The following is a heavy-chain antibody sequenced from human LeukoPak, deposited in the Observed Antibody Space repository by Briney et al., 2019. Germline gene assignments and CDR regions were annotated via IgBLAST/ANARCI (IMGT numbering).Heavy chain of an antibody. CDR2: IYYSGST. V-gene: IGHV4-31*03. Sequence: SSETLSLTCTVSGGSISSGGYYWSWIRQHPGKGLEWIGYIYYSGSTYYNPSLKSRVTISVDTSKNQFSLKLSSVTAADTAVYYCASGQYDYYYYYMDVWGEGTTVTVSS. CDR1: GGSISSGGYY. CDR3: ASGQYDYYYYYMDV. D-gene: IGHD4-11*01. J-gene: IGHJ6*03.